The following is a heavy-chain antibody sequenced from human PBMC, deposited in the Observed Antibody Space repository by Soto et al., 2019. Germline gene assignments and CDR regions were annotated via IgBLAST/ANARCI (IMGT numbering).Heavy chain of an antibody. J-gene: IGHJ4*02. V-gene: IGHV3-23*01. CDR3: AKHPPLYGSGSYYMGY. CDR2: ISGSGSST. CDR1: GFPFSSYA. D-gene: IGHD3-10*01. Sequence: GGSLRLSCAASGFPFSSYAMSWVRQAPGKGLEWVSAISGSGSSTYYADSVKGRLTISRDNSKNTLYLQMNSLGAEDTAVYYCAKHPPLYGSGSYYMGYWGQGTLVTVSS.